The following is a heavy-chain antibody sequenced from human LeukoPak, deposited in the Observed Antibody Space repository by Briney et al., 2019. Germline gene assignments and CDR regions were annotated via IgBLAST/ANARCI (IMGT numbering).Heavy chain of an antibody. CDR2: ISSSSSYI. CDR3: ARGPHYYDSSGYNS. V-gene: IGHV3-21*01. J-gene: IGHJ4*02. Sequence: GSLRLSCAVSGFTFSSYSMNWVRQAPGKGLEWVSSISSSSSYIYYADSVKGRFTISRDNAKNSLYLQMNSLRAEDTAVYYCARGPHYYDSSGYNSWGQGTLATVSS. D-gene: IGHD3-22*01. CDR1: GFTFSSYS.